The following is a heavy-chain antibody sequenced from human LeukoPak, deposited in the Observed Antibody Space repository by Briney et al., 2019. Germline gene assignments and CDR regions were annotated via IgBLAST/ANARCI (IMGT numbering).Heavy chain of an antibody. J-gene: IGHJ3*02. Sequence: PGGSLRLSCAASGFTFSSYGMHWVRQAPGKGLEWVAVIWYDGSNKYYADSVKGRFTISRDNSKNTLYLQMNSLRAEDTAVYYCAKAQNWNYWILNAFDIWGQGTMVTVSS. CDR1: GFTFSSYG. CDR2: IWYDGSNK. V-gene: IGHV3-33*06. CDR3: AKAQNWNYWILNAFDI. D-gene: IGHD1-7*01.